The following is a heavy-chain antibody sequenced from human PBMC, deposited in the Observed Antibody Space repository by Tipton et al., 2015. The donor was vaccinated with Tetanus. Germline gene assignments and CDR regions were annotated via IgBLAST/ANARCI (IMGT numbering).Heavy chain of an antibody. J-gene: IGHJ4*02. V-gene: IGHV4-39*01. CDR3: ARRLKVGITGVYFDL. CDR2: IYYSGNT. D-gene: IGHD7-27*01. Sequence: TLSLTCTVSGDSISSTSYHWGWIRQPPGKGLEWIGSIYYSGNTYYNPTLKSRVTISIDTSKKQLSLKLSSVTAADTAVYHCARRLKVGITGVYFDLWGRGTRVSVSS. CDR1: GDSISSTSYH.